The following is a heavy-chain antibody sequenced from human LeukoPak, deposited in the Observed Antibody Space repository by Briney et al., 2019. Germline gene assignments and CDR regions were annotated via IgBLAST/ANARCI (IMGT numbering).Heavy chain of an antibody. J-gene: IGHJ4*02. CDR2: IYSGGNT. CDR1: GFSVSGNY. D-gene: IGHD6-19*01. V-gene: IGHV3-53*01. CDR3: AREKYSSGFFDY. Sequence: GGSLRLSCAASGFSVSGNYMTWVRQAPGKGLEWVSVIYSGGNTYYADSVKGRFTISRDNSKNTLYLQMNSLRAEDTAIYYCAREKYSSGFFDYWGQGTLVTVSS.